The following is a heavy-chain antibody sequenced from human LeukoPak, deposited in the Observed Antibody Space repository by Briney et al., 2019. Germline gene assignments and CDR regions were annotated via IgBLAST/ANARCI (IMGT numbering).Heavy chain of an antibody. Sequence: SETLSLTCAVYGGSFSGYYWSWIRQPPGKGLEWIGYIYHSGSTNYNPSLKSRVTISIDMSMNQFSLKLSSVTAADTAVYYCARTGNYYDSSGYWGWIDYWGQGTLVTVSS. D-gene: IGHD3-22*01. J-gene: IGHJ4*02. CDR1: GGSFSGYY. V-gene: IGHV4-59*01. CDR3: ARTGNYYDSSGYWGWIDY. CDR2: IYHSGST.